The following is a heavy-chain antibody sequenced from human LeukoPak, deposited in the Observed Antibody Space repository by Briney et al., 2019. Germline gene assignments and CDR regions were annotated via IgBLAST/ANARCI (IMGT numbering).Heavy chain of an antibody. J-gene: IGHJ4*02. CDR3: ARVALSWFGESNYFDY. V-gene: IGHV4-59*01. D-gene: IGHD3-10*01. CDR2: IYYSGST. CDR1: GGSISGYY. Sequence: SETLSLTCTVSGGSISGYYWSWIRQPPGKGLEWIGYIYYSGSTSYNPSLKSRVTISVDTSKNQFSLKLSSVTAADTAVYYCARVALSWFGESNYFDYWGQGTLVTVSS.